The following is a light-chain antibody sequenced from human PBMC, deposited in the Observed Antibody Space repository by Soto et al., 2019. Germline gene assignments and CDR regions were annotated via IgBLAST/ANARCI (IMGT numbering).Light chain of an antibody. Sequence: DIVMTQSPDSLAVSLGERATINCKSSQSVLYSSNNKNYLAWYPQKPGQPPKLLIYWASTRESGVPDRFSGSGSGTDFTLTIGSLQAEDVAVYYCQQYYSTPRTFGQGTKVEIK. CDR3: QQYYSTPRT. J-gene: IGKJ1*01. V-gene: IGKV4-1*01. CDR2: WAS. CDR1: QSVLYSSNNKNY.